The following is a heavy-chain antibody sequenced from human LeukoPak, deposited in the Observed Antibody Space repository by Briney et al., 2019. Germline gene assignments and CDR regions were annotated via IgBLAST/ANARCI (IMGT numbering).Heavy chain of an antibody. V-gene: IGHV4-59*08. Sequence: PSETLSLTCSVSGGSISSLYWSWIRQPPGKGLEWIGYIYYTGSTNYDPSLKSRVTMFVDMSKNQFSLRLSSVTAADTAVYYCARHRAYSSSSPFDYWGQGTLVTVSS. D-gene: IGHD6-6*01. J-gene: IGHJ4*02. CDR3: ARHRAYSSSSPFDY. CDR2: IYYTGST. CDR1: GGSISSLY.